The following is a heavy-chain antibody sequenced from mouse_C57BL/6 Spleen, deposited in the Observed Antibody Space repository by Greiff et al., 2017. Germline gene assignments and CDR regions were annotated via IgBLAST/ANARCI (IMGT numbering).Heavy chain of an antibody. CDR1: GYSITSDY. CDR2: ISYSGST. V-gene: IGHV3-8*01. Sequence: EVQLQESGPGLAKPSQTLSLTCSVTGYSITSDYWNWIRKFPGNKLEYIGYISYSGSTYYYPSLKSRISITRDTSKNQYDLQWNSVTTEDTATYYCARYYYGSSYGGYFDVWGTGTTVTVSS. CDR3: ARYYYGSSYGGYFDV. J-gene: IGHJ1*03. D-gene: IGHD1-1*01.